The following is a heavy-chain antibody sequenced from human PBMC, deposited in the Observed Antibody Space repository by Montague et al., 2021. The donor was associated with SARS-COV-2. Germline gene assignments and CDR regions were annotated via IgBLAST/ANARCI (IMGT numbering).Heavy chain of an antibody. V-gene: IGHV3-53*01. CDR3: ARDVSPIGLMDV. J-gene: IGHJ6*02. CDR1: GFTVSSNY. CDR2: IYSGGST. Sequence: SLRLSCAASGFTVSSNYMSWVRQAPGKGLDWVSVIYSGGSTYYADSVKGRFTISRDNSKNTLYLQMNSLRAEDTAVYYCARDVSPIGLMDVWGQGTTVTVSS.